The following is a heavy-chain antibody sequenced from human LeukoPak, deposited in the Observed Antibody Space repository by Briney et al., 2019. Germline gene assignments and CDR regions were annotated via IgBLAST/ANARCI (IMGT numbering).Heavy chain of an antibody. Sequence: PSETLSLTCSVSGGSISSHCWGWIRRPPGKGLEWLGCIKYSGSTHYNPSLESRVTISVDTSKNQFSLKLSSVTAADTAVYYCARGIGSSGYFDYWGQGTLVTVSS. D-gene: IGHD3-22*01. CDR1: GGSISSHC. J-gene: IGHJ4*02. CDR2: IKYSGST. CDR3: ARGIGSSGYFDY. V-gene: IGHV4-59*08.